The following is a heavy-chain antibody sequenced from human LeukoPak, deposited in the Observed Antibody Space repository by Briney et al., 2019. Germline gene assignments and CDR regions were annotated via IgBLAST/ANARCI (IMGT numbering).Heavy chain of an antibody. J-gene: IGHJ4*02. CDR2: IKQDGSEK. CDR3: ARDSAGNDY. CDR1: GFTFSTYW. Sequence: TGGSLRLSCAASGFTFSTYWMRWVRQAPGKGPEWVANIKQDGSEKYYVDSVKGRFTISRDNAKNSLYLQMNSLTAEDTAMYYCARDSAGNDYWGQGTLVTVSS. V-gene: IGHV3-7*01. D-gene: IGHD6-13*01.